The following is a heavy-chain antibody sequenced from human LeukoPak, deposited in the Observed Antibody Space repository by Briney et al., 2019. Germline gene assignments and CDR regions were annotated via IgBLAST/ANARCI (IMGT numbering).Heavy chain of an antibody. CDR3: ARDQLAYSSGWSPIDY. J-gene: IGHJ4*02. CDR1: GFTFSSYA. D-gene: IGHD6-19*01. V-gene: IGHV3-30*04. Sequence: GRSLRLSYAASGFTFSSYAMHWVRQAPGKGLEWVAVISYDGSNKYYADSVKGRFTISRDNSKNTLYLQMNSLRAEDTAVYYCARDQLAYSSGWSPIDYWGQGTLVTVSS. CDR2: ISYDGSNK.